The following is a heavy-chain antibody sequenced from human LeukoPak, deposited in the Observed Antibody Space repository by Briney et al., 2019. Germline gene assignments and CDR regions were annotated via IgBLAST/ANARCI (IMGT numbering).Heavy chain of an antibody. J-gene: IGHJ6*02. V-gene: IGHV3-11*03. Sequence: PGGSLRLSCAASGFTFSDYYMSWIRQAPGKGLEWVSYISSSSSYTNYADSVKGRFTISRDNAKNSLYLQMISLRAEDTAVYYCARCGTPNNYYGYGVDVWGQGTTVIVSS. CDR1: GFTFSDYY. CDR2: ISSSSSYT. CDR3: ARCGTPNNYYGYGVDV. D-gene: IGHD1-26*01.